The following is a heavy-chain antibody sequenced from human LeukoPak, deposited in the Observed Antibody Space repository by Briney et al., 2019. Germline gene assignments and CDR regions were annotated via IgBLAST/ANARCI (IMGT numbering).Heavy chain of an antibody. Sequence: SETLSLTCAVYGGSFNGYYWSWIRQPPGKGLEWIREINHSGSTNYNPSLKSRVTISVDTSKNQFSLKLSSVTAADTAVYYCARGTLGGRYDAFDIWGQGTMVTVSS. J-gene: IGHJ3*02. CDR2: INHSGST. D-gene: IGHD3-9*01. V-gene: IGHV4-34*01. CDR3: ARGTLGGRYDAFDI. CDR1: GGSFNGYY.